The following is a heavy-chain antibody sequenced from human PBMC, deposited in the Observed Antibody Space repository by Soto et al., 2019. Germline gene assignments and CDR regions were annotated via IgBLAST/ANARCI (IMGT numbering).Heavy chain of an antibody. D-gene: IGHD3-16*02. Sequence: GGSLRLSCAASGFTFSSYSMNWVRQAPGKGLEWVSYISSSSSTIYYADSAKGRFTISRDNAKNSLYLQMNSLRAEDTAVYYCARDPDYIWGSYRFEHYFDYWGQGTLVTVSS. CDR1: GFTFSSYS. V-gene: IGHV3-48*01. CDR3: ARDPDYIWGSYRFEHYFDY. CDR2: ISSSSSTI. J-gene: IGHJ4*02.